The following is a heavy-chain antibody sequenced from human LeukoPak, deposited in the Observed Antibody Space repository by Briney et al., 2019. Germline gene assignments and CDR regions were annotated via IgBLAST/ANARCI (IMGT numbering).Heavy chain of an antibody. J-gene: IGHJ4*02. CDR3: ANPQSRGYDYLDY. Sequence: GGSLRLSCAASGFTFSSYGMNWVRQAPGKGLEWVAVISYDGSNKYYADSVKGRFTISRDNSKNMLYLQMNSLRAEDTAVYYCANPQSRGYDYLDYWGQGTLVTVSS. CDR2: ISYDGSNK. CDR1: GFTFSSYG. D-gene: IGHD5-12*01. V-gene: IGHV3-30*18.